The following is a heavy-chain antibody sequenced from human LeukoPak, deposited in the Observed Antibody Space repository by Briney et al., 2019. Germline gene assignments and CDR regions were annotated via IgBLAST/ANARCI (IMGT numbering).Heavy chain of an antibody. J-gene: IGHJ6*03. D-gene: IGHD6-13*01. CDR2: INHSGST. V-gene: IGHV4-34*01. Sequence: PSETLSLTCAVYGGSFSGHYWSWIRQPPGKGLEWIGEINHSGSTTYNPSLKSRVTISVDTSKNQFSLKLSSMTAADTAVYYCAQKGGAAPDYYYYMDVWGKGTTVTVSS. CDR1: GGSFSGHY. CDR3: AQKGGAAPDYYYYMDV.